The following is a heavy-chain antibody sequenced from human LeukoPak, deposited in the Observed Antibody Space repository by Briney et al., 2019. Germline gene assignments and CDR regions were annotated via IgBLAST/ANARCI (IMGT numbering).Heavy chain of an antibody. CDR3: TTGLAVAGTDYYYYYMDV. CDR1: GFTFSNAW. CDR2: IKSKTDGGTT. J-gene: IGHJ6*03. Sequence: GGSLRLSCAASGFTFSNAWMSWVRQAPGKGLEWVGRIKSKTDGGTTDYAAPVKGRFTISRDDSKNTLYLQMNSLKTEDTAVYYCTTGLAVAGTDYYYYYMDVWGKGTTVTVSS. V-gene: IGHV3-15*01. D-gene: IGHD6-19*01.